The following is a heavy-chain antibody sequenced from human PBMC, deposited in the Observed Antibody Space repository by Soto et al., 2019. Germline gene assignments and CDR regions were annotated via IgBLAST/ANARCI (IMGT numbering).Heavy chain of an antibody. Sequence: GGSLRLSCAASGFTFSGSAMHWVRQASGKGLEWVGRIRSKANSYATAYAASVKGRFTISRDDSKNTAYLQMNSLKTEDTAVYYCTQRTTVTMDYYYYYMDVWGKGTTVTVSS. D-gene: IGHD4-17*01. CDR3: TQRTTVTMDYYYYYMDV. CDR2: IRSKANSYAT. CDR1: GFTFSGSA. J-gene: IGHJ6*03. V-gene: IGHV3-73*01.